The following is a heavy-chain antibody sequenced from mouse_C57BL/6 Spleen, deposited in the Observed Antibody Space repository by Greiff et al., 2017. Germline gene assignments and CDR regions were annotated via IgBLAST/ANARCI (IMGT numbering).Heavy chain of an antibody. D-gene: IGHD4-1*01. Sequence: VQRVESGAELVRPGASVTLSCKASGYTFTDYEMHWVKQTPLHGLEWIGAIDPETGGTAYNQKFKGKAILTANKSSSTAYMELRSLTSEDSAVYYCTRLTFYFDYWGQGTTLTVSS. V-gene: IGHV1-15*01. CDR2: IDPETGGT. CDR1: GYTFTDYE. CDR3: TRLTFYFDY. J-gene: IGHJ2*01.